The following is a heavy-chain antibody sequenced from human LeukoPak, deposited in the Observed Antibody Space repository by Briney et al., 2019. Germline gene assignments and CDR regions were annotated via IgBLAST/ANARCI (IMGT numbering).Heavy chain of an antibody. V-gene: IGHV4-39*07. CDR1: GGSISSSSYY. CDR2: IYYSGST. CDR3: ASYSSGWSWFDP. Sequence: SETLSLTCTVSGGSISSSSYYWGWIRQPPGKGLEWIGSIYYSGSTYYNPSLKSRVTISVDTSKNQFSLKLSSVTAADTAVYYCASYSSGWSWFDPWGQGTLSPSPQ. D-gene: IGHD6-19*01. J-gene: IGHJ5*02.